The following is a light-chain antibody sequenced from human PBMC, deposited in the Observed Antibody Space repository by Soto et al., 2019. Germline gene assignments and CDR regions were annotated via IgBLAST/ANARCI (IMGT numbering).Light chain of an antibody. CDR3: QHYNNWPPWT. CDR1: QSVSTN. V-gene: IGKV3-15*01. J-gene: IGKJ1*01. CDR2: GAS. Sequence: EIVMTQSPATLSVSPGERATLSCRASQSVSTNLAWYQHKPGQAPRLLIYGASTRATGIPASFSGSGSGTEFTLTISSLQSEDSAVYYCQHYNNWPPWTFGQGTKVEIK.